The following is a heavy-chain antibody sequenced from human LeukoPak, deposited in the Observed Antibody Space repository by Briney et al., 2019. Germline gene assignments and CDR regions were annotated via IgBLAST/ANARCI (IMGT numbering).Heavy chain of an antibody. J-gene: IGHJ4*02. V-gene: IGHV1-69*02. CDR2: IIPILGIA. CDR3: ARVDYGGNSGFGY. CDR1: GGTFSSYT. D-gene: IGHD4-23*01. Sequence: SVKVSCKASGGTFSSYTISWVRQSPGQGLEWMGRIIPILGIANYAQKFQGRVTITADKSTSTAYMELSSLRSEDTAVYYCARVDYGGNSGFGYWGQGTLVTVSS.